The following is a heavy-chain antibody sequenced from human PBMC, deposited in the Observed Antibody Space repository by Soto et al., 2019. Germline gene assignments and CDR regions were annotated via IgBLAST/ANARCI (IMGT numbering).Heavy chain of an antibody. V-gene: IGHV3-33*01. J-gene: IGHJ4*02. D-gene: IGHD3-10*01. CDR1: GFTFSSYG. Sequence: QVQLVESGGGVVQPGRSLRLSCAASGFTFSSYGMHWVRQAPGKGLEWVAVIWYDGSNKYYADSVKGRFTISRDNSKNTLYLQMNSVRAEATAVYYCARDLVGYYGSGLPDYWGQGTLVTVSS. CDR2: IWYDGSNK. CDR3: ARDLVGYYGSGLPDY.